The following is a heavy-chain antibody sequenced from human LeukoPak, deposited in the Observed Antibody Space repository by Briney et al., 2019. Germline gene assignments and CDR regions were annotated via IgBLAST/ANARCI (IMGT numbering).Heavy chain of an antibody. V-gene: IGHV3-53*01. D-gene: IGHD3-10*01. CDR2: IYSGGDT. CDR3: ARNKWFGELPEDAFDI. J-gene: IGHJ3*02. CDR1: GFTVSNNY. Sequence: GGSLRLSCAASGFTVSNNYMNWVRQAPGKGLEWVSIIYSGGDTYYADSVKGRFTSSKDNSKNTLYLQMNNLRAEDTAVYYCARNKWFGELPEDAFDIWGQGTVVTVSS.